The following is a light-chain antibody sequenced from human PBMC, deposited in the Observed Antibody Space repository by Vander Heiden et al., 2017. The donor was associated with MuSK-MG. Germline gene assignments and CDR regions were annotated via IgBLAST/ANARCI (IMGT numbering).Light chain of an antibody. CDR1: QTVLYSIDNKSY. V-gene: IGKV4-1*01. J-gene: IGKJ1*01. CDR2: WAS. Sequence: MTQSPAPRPHSLGEKATLNCKSSQTVLYSIDNKSYLGWYQQKPGQPPRLLIYWASTRESGVPDRFSGSGSGTDFTLTISSLQAEDVAVYYCQQYYTSPWTFGQGTKVEIK. CDR3: QQYYTSPWT.